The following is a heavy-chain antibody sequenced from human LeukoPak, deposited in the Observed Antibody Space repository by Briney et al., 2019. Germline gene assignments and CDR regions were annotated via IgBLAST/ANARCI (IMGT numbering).Heavy chain of an antibody. V-gene: IGHV4-61*08. CDR1: GGSISSGGHY. Sequence: SETLSLTCTVSGGSISSGGHYWSWIRQHPGKGLEWIGYIYYSGSTYYNPSLKSRVTISIDTSKNQFSLKPNSVTPADTAVYYCARQSYTDYQYYYFDLWGRGTLVTVSS. J-gene: IGHJ2*01. D-gene: IGHD4-11*01. CDR3: ARQSYTDYQYYYFDL. CDR2: IYYSGST.